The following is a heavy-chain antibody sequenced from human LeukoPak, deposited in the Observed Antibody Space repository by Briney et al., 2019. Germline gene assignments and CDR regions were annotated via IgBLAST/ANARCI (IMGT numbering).Heavy chain of an antibody. D-gene: IGHD3-10*01. J-gene: IGHJ1*01. V-gene: IGHV4-39*07. CDR3: ARGGVLPGRH. CDR2: IYYSGST. CDR1: GGSISSSSYY. Sequence: SETLSLTCTVSGGSISSSSYYWGWIRQPPGKGLEWIGSIYYSGSTYYNPSLKSRVTISVDTSKNQFSLKLSSVTAADTAAYYCARGGVLPGRHWGQGTLVTVSS.